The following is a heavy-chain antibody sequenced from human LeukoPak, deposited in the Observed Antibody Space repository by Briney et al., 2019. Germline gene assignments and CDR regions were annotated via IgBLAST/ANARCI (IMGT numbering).Heavy chain of an antibody. CDR1: GFTFSDYY. V-gene: IGHV3-11*01. CDR2: ISSSGSTI. Sequence: GGSLRLSCAASGFTFSDYYMSWIRQAPGKGLEWVSYISSSGSTIYYADSVKGRFTISGDNAKNSLYLQMNSLRAEDTAVYYCARDDDLGEPMDVWGQGTTVTVSS. D-gene: IGHD4-17*01. J-gene: IGHJ6*02. CDR3: ARDDDLGEPMDV.